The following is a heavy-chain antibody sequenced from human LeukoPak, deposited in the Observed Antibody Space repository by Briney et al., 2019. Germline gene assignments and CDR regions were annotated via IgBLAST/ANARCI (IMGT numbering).Heavy chain of an antibody. CDR1: GFTFSSYA. V-gene: IGHV3-23*01. CDR2: ISGSGGST. J-gene: IGHJ3*02. Sequence: GGSLRLSCAASGFTFSSYAMSWVRQAPGKGLEWVSAISGSGGSTYYADSVKGRFTMSRDNSRNTLYLQMNSLRAEDTAVYHCARRFTAGAADIWGQGTVVIVSS. D-gene: IGHD2-15*01. CDR3: ARRFTAGAADI.